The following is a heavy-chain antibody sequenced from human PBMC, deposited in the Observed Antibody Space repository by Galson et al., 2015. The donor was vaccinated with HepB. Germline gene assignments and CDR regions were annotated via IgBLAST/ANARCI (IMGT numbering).Heavy chain of an antibody. CDR1: GFTFSSYA. CDR3: VKSWFNQDCSSTSCYIMDAFDI. V-gene: IGHV3-64D*06. Sequence: SLRLSCAASGFTFSSYAMHCVRQAQGKGLEYVSAISSNGGSTYYADSVKGRFTISRDNSKNTLYPQMSSLRAEDTAVYYCVKSWFNQDCSSTSCYIMDAFDIWGQGTLVTVSS. J-gene: IGHJ3*02. D-gene: IGHD2-2*02. CDR2: ISSNGGST.